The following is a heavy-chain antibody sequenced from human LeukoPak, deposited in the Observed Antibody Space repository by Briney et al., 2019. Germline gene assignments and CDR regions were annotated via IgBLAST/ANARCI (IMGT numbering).Heavy chain of an antibody. J-gene: IGHJ5*01. CDR1: GGSISSYY. V-gene: IGHV4-59*12. CDR3: ARRSCSGGTCYESRGWFDS. CDR2: IYYSGST. D-gene: IGHD2-15*01. Sequence: PSETLSLTCTVSGGSISSYYWSWIRQPPGKGLEWIGSIYYSGSTYYNPSLKSRVTISVGTSKNQFSLKLSSVTAADTAVYYCARRSCSGGTCYESRGWFDSWGQGTLVTVSS.